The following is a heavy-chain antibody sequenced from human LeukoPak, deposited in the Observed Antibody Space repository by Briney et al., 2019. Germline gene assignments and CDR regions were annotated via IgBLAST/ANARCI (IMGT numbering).Heavy chain of an antibody. CDR3: ARDDRWGSIDY. Sequence: SGGSLRLSCAASGFTFSSYGMHWVRQAPGKGLEWVAVIWYDGSNKYYADSVKGRFTISRDNSKNTLYLQMNSLRAEDTAVYYCARDDRWGSIDYWGQGTLVTVSS. CDR1: GFTFSSYG. J-gene: IGHJ4*02. V-gene: IGHV3-33*01. CDR2: IWYDGSNK. D-gene: IGHD7-27*01.